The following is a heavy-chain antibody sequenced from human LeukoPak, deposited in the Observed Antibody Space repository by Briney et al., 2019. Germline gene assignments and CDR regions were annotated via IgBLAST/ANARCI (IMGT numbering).Heavy chain of an antibody. Sequence: GRSLRLSCAASGFTFSSYEMNWVRQAPGKGLEWVSYISSSGSTIYYADSVKGRFTISRDNAKNSLYLQMNSLRAEDTAVYYCARTAFDDSRWGQGTLVTVSS. CDR3: ARTAFDDSR. V-gene: IGHV3-48*03. CDR1: GFTFSSYE. J-gene: IGHJ4*02. CDR2: ISSSGSTI. D-gene: IGHD3-16*01.